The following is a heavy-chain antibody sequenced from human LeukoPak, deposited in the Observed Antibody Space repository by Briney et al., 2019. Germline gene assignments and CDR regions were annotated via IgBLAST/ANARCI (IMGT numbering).Heavy chain of an antibody. CDR1: GFTFSSYS. Sequence: PGGSLRLSCAASGFTFSSYSMNWVRQAPGKGLEWVSYISFSSSTIYYADSVKGRFTISRDNAKNSLYLQMNSLRAEDTAVYYCAELGITMIGGVWGKGTTVTISS. CDR3: AELGITMIGGV. J-gene: IGHJ6*04. CDR2: ISFSSSTI. V-gene: IGHV3-48*01. D-gene: IGHD3-10*02.